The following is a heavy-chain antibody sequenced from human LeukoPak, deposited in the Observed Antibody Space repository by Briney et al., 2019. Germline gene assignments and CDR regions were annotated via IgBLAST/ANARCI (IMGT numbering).Heavy chain of an antibody. J-gene: IGHJ6*02. CDR3: ARAKSRYYYYGMDV. CDR2: ISSSSSYI. CDR1: GFTFSSYS. Sequence: GGSLRLSCAASGFTFSSYSMNWVRQAPGKGLEWVSSISSSSSYIYYADSVKGGFTISRDNAKNSLYLQMNSLRAEDTAVYYCARAKSRYYYYGMDVWGQGTTVTVSS. V-gene: IGHV3-21*01.